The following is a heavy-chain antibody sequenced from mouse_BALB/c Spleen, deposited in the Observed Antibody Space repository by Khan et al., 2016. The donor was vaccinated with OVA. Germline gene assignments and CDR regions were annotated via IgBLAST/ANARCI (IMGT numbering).Heavy chain of an antibody. V-gene: IGHV3-2*02. CDR1: GYSITSDYA. CDR2: ISYSGNT. CDR3: ARVYGGDFDY. D-gene: IGHD2-10*02. J-gene: IGHJ2*01. Sequence: EVELVESGPGLVKPSQSLSLTCTVTGYSITSDYAWNWIRQFPGNKLEWMGYISYSGNTNYNPSLKSRISITRDTSKKQFILKLNSVTTEDTATYYCARVYGGDFDYWGQGTTLTVSS.